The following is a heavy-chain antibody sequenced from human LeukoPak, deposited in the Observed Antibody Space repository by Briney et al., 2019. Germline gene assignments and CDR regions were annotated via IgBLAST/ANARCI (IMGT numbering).Heavy chain of an antibody. D-gene: IGHD4-11*01. J-gene: IGHJ6*02. CDR2: IYSGGST. V-gene: IGHV3-53*01. CDR1: GFTVSSNY. CDR3: ARDWSSKYPYYYGMDV. Sequence: PGGSLRLSCAASGFTVSSNYMSWVRQAPGKGLEWVSVIYSGGSTYYADSVKGRFTISRDNSKNMLYLQMNSLRAEDTAVYYCARDWSSKYPYYYGMDVWGQGTTVTVSS.